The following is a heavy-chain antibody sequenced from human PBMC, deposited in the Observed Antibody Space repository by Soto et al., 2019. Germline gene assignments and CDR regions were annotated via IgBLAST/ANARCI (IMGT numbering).Heavy chain of an antibody. CDR1: GFTFSSYG. J-gene: IGHJ4*02. CDR2: ISYDGSNK. Sequence: GGSLRLSCAASGFTFSSYGMHWVRQAPGKGLEWVAVISYDGSNKYYADSVKGRFTISRDNSKNTLYLQMNSLRAEDTAVYYCAKETTYYYDSSGYGFLDYWGQGTRVTVSS. D-gene: IGHD3-22*01. CDR3: AKETTYYYDSSGYGFLDY. V-gene: IGHV3-30*18.